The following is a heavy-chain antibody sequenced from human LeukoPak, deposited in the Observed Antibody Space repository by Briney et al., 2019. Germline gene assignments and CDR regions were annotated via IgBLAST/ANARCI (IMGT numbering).Heavy chain of an antibody. CDR1: GFTFSNYG. CDR3: AKTRELNYFDD. Sequence: GGSLRLSCAASGFTFSNYGMHWVRQAPGKGLEWVAIISYDGSNKYYADSVKGRFTISRDNSKNTLFLQMNSLRAEDTAIYYCAKTRELNYFDDWGQGTLVTVSS. D-gene: IGHD3-10*01. V-gene: IGHV3-30*18. J-gene: IGHJ4*02. CDR2: ISYDGSNK.